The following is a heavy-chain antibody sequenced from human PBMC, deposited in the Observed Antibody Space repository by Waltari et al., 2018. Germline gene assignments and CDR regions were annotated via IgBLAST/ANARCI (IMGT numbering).Heavy chain of an antibody. D-gene: IGHD6-13*01. CDR2: MYTSGNT. Sequence: QVQLQESGPGLVKPSETLSLTCSVSGGSISSNYWGWIRQPAGKGLEWIGRMYTSGNTNYNPSLNGRVTMSADTSKNQFSLKVNSVTAADTAVYYCVRGHIAADGNAFDMWGQGTMVTVSS. J-gene: IGHJ3*02. CDR1: GGSISSNY. V-gene: IGHV4-4*07. CDR3: VRGHIAADGNAFDM.